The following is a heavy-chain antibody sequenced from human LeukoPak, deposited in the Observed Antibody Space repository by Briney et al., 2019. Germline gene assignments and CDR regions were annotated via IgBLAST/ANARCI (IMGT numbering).Heavy chain of an antibody. CDR2: ISGSGGST. CDR3: AKRIQSAMAMGY. V-gene: IGHV3-23*01. Sequence: GGSLRLSCAASGLTFSNYALSWVRQAPGKGLEWVSDISGSGGSTYYADSVKGRFTISRDNFKNTMYLQMNSLRAEDTAVYYCAKRIQSAMAMGYWGQGTLVTVSS. J-gene: IGHJ4*02. CDR1: GLTFSNYA. D-gene: IGHD5-18*01.